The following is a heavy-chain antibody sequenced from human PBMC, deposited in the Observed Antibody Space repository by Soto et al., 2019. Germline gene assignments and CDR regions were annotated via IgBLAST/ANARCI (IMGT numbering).Heavy chain of an antibody. CDR2: ITWDDER. CDR1: GFSLRTTEER. V-gene: IGHV2-5*02. CDR3: AHRRYKWNGWDCLDS. Sequence: QITLKESGPTLVEATQTLTLTSSFSGFSLRTTEERVSWMRQPPGKALEWLGIITWDDERRYSPSVKSRLTITKDTAKNHVVLMMTNLDPMDTGTYYWAHRRYKWNGWDCLDSWRQGILVTVSS. J-gene: IGHJ4*02. D-gene: IGHD1-20*01.